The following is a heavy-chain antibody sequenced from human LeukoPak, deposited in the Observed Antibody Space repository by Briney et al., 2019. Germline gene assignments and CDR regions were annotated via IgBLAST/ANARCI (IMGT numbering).Heavy chain of an antibody. Sequence: GGSLRFSCAASGFIFSDYYMSWIRQAPGKGLEWISYISSSGSTKYYVDSVKGRFTISRDNAKNSLYLQMNSLRAEDTAVYYCARLRYCSSSSCYGLYYFDHWGQGTLVTVSS. J-gene: IGHJ4*02. D-gene: IGHD2-2*01. CDR3: ARLRYCSSSSCYGLYYFDH. CDR1: GFIFSDYY. V-gene: IGHV3-11*01. CDR2: ISSSGSTK.